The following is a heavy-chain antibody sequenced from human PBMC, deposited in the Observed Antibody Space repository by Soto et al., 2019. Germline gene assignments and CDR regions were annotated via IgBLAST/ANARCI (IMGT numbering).Heavy chain of an antibody. Sequence: KPSETLSLTCAVSGGSISSAGYSWSWIRQPPGKGLEWIGYIYHSGSTYYNPSLKSRVTISVDRSKNQFSLKLSSVTAADTAVYYCARTDSSGYGFWYDYWGQGTLVTVSS. V-gene: IGHV4-30-2*01. J-gene: IGHJ4*02. CDR2: IYHSGST. D-gene: IGHD3-22*01. CDR1: GGSISSAGYS. CDR3: ARTDSSGYGFWYDY.